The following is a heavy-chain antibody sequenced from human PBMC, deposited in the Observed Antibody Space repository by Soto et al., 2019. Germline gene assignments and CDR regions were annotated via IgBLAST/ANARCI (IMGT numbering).Heavy chain of an antibody. CDR1: GGSISSYY. CDR3: ARRMAGHYFDY. Sequence: SETLSLTCTVSGGSISSYYWSWIRQPPGKGLEWIGYIYYSGSTNYNPSLKSRVTISVDTSKNQFSLKLSSVTAADTAVYYCARRMAGHYFDYWGQGTLVTVSS. CDR2: IYYSGST. V-gene: IGHV4-59*08. D-gene: IGHD6-19*01. J-gene: IGHJ4*02.